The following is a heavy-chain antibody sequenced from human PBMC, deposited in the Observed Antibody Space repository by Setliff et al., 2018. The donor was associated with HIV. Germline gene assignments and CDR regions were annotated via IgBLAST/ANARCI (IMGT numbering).Heavy chain of an antibody. J-gene: IGHJ2*01. CDR1: GGSFSGYY. Sequence: PSETLSLTCAVYGGSFSGYYWTWIRQSPRKGLEWIADINHSGNTNYNPSLKSRVTMSVDTSRNHFSLKLTSVTAADTAFYYCARVLVGATLTYFDLWGRGTLVTVSS. D-gene: IGHD1-26*01. V-gene: IGHV4-34*10. CDR2: INHSGNT. CDR3: ARVLVGATLTYFDL.